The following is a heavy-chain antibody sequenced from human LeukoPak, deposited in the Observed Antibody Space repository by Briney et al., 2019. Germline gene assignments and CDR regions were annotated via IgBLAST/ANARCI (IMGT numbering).Heavy chain of an antibody. CDR1: GGSINLYY. CDR2: FYDTRSP. J-gene: IGHJ4*02. Sequence: SETLSLTCTVSGGSINLYYWSWIRQPPGKGLEWIGYFYDTRSPKYNPSLERRVTISVDMSRKQFPLNLSSVTTADTAVSYRARGRGSLSCWGQGTLATVS. CDR3: ARGRGSLSC. D-gene: IGHD2/OR15-2a*01. V-gene: IGHV4-59*01.